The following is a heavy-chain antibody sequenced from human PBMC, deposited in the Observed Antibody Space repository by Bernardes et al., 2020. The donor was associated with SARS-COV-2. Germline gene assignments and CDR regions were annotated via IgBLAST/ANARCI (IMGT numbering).Heavy chain of an antibody. CDR2: ISSGGGTT. Sequence: GGSLRLSCAASGFTFNDYGMSWVRQAPGKGLEWVSVISSGGGTTYSADSVKGRFIISRDNSKKMVYLQMNSLRAEDTAMYYCAKTYYTDSSGYDHWGRGTLVTVSS. CDR3: AKTYYTDSSGYDH. CDR1: GFTFNDYG. V-gene: IGHV3-23*01. J-gene: IGHJ4*02. D-gene: IGHD3-22*01.